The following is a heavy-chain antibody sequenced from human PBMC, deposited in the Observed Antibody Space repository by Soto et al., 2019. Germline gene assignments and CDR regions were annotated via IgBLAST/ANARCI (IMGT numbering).Heavy chain of an antibody. Sequence: GASVKVSCKASGYTFTSYAMHWVRQAPGQRLEWMGWINAGNGNTKYSQKFQGRVTITRDTSASTAYMELSSLGSEDTAVYYCATRGVSSGYYYDNDAFDIWGQGTMVTVSS. J-gene: IGHJ3*02. D-gene: IGHD3-22*01. CDR3: ATRGVSSGYYYDNDAFDI. V-gene: IGHV1-3*01. CDR2: INAGNGNT. CDR1: GYTFTSYA.